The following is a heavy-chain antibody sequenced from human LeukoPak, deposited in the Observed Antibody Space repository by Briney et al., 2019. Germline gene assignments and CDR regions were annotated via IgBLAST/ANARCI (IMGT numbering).Heavy chain of an antibody. D-gene: IGHD3-10*01. CDR1: GGSFSGYY. J-gene: IGHJ4*02. CDR3: ARVIPTIDYYGSGSHLDY. Sequence: PSETLSLTCAVYGGSFSGYYWSWIRQPPGKGLEWIGEINHSGSTNYNPSLKSRVTISVDTSKNQFSLKLSSVTAADTAVYYCARVIPTIDYYGSGSHLDYWGQGTLVTVSS. V-gene: IGHV4-34*01. CDR2: INHSGST.